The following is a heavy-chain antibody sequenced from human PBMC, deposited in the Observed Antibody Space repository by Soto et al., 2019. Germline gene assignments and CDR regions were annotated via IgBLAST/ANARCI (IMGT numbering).Heavy chain of an antibody. Sequence: ASVKVSCKASGYSFAMYTMHWVRQAPGQRLEWMGWINAGNGDTKYSQKFQGRVTITRDTSASTAYMELSSLRSEDTAVYYCAFAVGATEAIDLWGQGTMVTVSS. CDR2: INAGNGDT. CDR3: AFAVGATEAIDL. V-gene: IGHV1-3*01. D-gene: IGHD1-26*01. J-gene: IGHJ3*01. CDR1: GYSFAMYT.